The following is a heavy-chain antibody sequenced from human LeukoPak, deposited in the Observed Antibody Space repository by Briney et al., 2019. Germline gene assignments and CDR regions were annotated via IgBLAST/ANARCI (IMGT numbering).Heavy chain of an antibody. CDR2: IIPIFGTA. V-gene: IGHV1-69*13. J-gene: IGHJ6*03. Sequence: SVKVSCKASGGTFSSYAISWVRQAPGQGLEWMGGIIPIFGTANYAQKFQGRVTITADESTSTAYMELSSLRAEDMAVYYCARGGYYSYGHMDVWGKGTTVTVSS. D-gene: IGHD5-18*01. CDR1: GGTFSSYA. CDR3: ARGGYYSYGHMDV.